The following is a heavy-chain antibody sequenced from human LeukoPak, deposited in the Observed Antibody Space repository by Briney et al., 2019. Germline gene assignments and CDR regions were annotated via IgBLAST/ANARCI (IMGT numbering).Heavy chain of an antibody. J-gene: IGHJ4*02. CDR1: GGSISRYY. CDR3: ARGNFWSGYYPYFDY. V-gene: IGHV4-59*01. Sequence: SETLSLTCTVSGGSISRYYWSWIRQPPGKGLEWIGYIYYSGSTNYNPSLKSRVTISVDTSKNQFSLKLSSVTAADTAVYYCARGNFWSGYYPYFDYWGQGTLVTVSS. CDR2: IYYSGST. D-gene: IGHD3-3*01.